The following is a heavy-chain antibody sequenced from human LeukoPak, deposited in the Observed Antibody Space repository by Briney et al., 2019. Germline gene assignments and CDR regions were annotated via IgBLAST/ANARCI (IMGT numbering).Heavy chain of an antibody. Sequence: GSLVLSCSASGFIFSPYAMHWVRQAPGKGLEYVSSISSAGKITYYADSVKGRFTISRDNSKNTLYLQMSSLRPEDTAVYYCVKDRWVDHWGQGTLVTVSS. V-gene: IGHV3-64D*06. CDR3: VKDRWVDH. J-gene: IGHJ4*02. D-gene: IGHD6-13*01. CDR2: ISSAGKIT. CDR1: GFIFSPYA.